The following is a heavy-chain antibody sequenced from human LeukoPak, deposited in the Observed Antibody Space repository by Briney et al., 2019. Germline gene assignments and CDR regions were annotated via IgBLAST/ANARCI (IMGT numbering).Heavy chain of an antibody. Sequence: PSETLSLTCTVSGGSISSYYWSWIRQPPGKGLEWIGYIYYSGSTNYNPSLKSRVTISVDTSKNQFSLKLSSVTAADTAVYYCARVTMGDDAFDIWGQGTMVTVSS. D-gene: IGHD3-16*01. J-gene: IGHJ3*02. CDR3: ARVTMGDDAFDI. CDR2: IYYSGST. V-gene: IGHV4-59*01. CDR1: GGSISSYY.